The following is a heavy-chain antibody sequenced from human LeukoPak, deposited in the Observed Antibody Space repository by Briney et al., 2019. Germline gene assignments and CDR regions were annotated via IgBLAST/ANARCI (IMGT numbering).Heavy chain of an antibody. D-gene: IGHD2-21*02. CDR1: GGTFSSYA. V-gene: IGHV1-69*06. Sequence: SVKVSCKASGGTFSSYAISWVRQAPGQGLEWMGGIIPIFGTANYAQKFQGRVTITADKSASTACMELSSLRSEDTAVYYCATRPMVVTAIRAFDYWGQGTLVTVSS. J-gene: IGHJ4*02. CDR2: IIPIFGTA. CDR3: ATRPMVVTAIRAFDY.